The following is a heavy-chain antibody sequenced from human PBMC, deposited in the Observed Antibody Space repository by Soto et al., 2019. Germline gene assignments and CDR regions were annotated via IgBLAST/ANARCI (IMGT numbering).Heavy chain of an antibody. D-gene: IGHD2-2*01. CDR3: ASLTSWSQEYYYGMDV. V-gene: IGHV3-49*03. Sequence: PGGSLRLSCTGSGFTFGDFGMSWFRQAPGKGLEWLSFIRSKGYGGTTESAASVRGRFITSRDDSKSIAYLQMNSLKTEDTAVYYCASLTSWSQEYYYGMDVLGQGTTVTVSS. J-gene: IGHJ6*02. CDR2: IRSKGYGGTT. CDR1: GFTFGDFG.